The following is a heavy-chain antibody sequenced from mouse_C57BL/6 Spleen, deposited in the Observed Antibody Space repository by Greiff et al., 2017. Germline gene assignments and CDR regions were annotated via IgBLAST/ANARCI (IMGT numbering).Heavy chain of an antibody. CDR3: TREIDY. CDR2: IDPDTGGT. CDR1: GYTFTDYE. V-gene: IGHV1-15*01. Sequence: QVQLKQSGAELVRPGASVTLSCKASGYTFTDYEMHWVKQTPVHGLEWIGAIDPDTGGTAYNQKFKGKAILTADKSSSTAYMELRSLTSEGSAVYYYTREIDYWGQGTSVTVSA. J-gene: IGHJ4*01.